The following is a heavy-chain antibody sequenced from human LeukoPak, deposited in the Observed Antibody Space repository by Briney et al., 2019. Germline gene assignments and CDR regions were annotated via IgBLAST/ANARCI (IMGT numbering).Heavy chain of an antibody. Sequence: GGSLRLSCAASGFTFSSFAMSWVRQAPGKGLEWVSAISGSGGSTYYADSVKGRFTISRDNSKNTLYLQMNSLRAEDTAVYYCAKAPDCTSGVCYTFFDYCGQGTLVTVSS. CDR2: ISGSGGST. CDR3: AKAPDCTSGVCYTFFDY. D-gene: IGHD2-8*01. V-gene: IGHV3-23*01. J-gene: IGHJ4*02. CDR1: GFTFSSFA.